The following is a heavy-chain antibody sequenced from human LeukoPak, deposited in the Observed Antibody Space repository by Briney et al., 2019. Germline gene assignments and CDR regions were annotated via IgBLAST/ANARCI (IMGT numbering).Heavy chain of an antibody. CDR1: GFTVSSNY. V-gene: IGHV3-53*01. D-gene: IGHD2-15*01. CDR2: IYSGGST. Sequence: PGGSLRLSCAASGFTVSSNYMGWVRQAPGKGLEWVSVIYSGGSTYYADSVKGRFTISRDNSKNTLYLQMNSLRAEDTAVYYCARDKRYCSGGSCQYYYYYGMDVWGQGTTVTVSS. J-gene: IGHJ6*02. CDR3: ARDKRYCSGGSCQYYYYYGMDV.